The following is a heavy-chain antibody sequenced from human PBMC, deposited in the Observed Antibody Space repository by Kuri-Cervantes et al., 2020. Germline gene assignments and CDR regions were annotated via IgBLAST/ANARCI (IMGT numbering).Heavy chain of an antibody. CDR2: INPNSGNT. CDR3: ARGLPRGVVTPSYYYYGMDV. J-gene: IGHJ6*02. Sequence: ASVKVSCKASGYTFTGYYIHWVRQAPGQGLEWMGWINPNSGNTGYAQKFQGRVTMTRNTSISTAYMELSSLRSEDTAVYSCARGLPRGVVTPSYYYYGMDVWGQGTTVTVSS. D-gene: IGHD3-3*01. CDR1: GYTFTGYY. V-gene: IGHV1-8*02.